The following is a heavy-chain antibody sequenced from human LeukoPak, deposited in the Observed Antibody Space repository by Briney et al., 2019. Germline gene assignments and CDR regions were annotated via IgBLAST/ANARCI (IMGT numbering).Heavy chain of an antibody. Sequence: ASVKVSCKASGYTFTGYYMHWVRQAPGQGLEWMGWINPNSGGTNYAQKFQGRVTMTRATSISTAYMELSRLRSDDTAVHYCVRDLGGGGLEAWNYYYGMDVWGQGTTVTVSS. V-gene: IGHV1-2*02. CDR3: VRDLGGGGLEAWNYYYGMDV. CDR1: GYTFTGYY. CDR2: INPNSGGT. J-gene: IGHJ6*02. D-gene: IGHD6-19*01.